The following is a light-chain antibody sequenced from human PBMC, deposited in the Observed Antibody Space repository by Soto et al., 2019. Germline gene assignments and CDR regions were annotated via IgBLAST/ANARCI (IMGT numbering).Light chain of an antibody. V-gene: IGKV3-20*01. CDR2: GAS. CDR3: QQYMSSVT. Sequence: EIVLTQSPGSLSLSPGQRATLSCRASQSVDTTFFAWYQKKPDQAPRLLIYGASKRATGIPDRFSGSGPGTDFTLIISRLEPEDFAVYYCQQYMSSVTFGQGTKVEIK. CDR1: QSVDTTF. J-gene: IGKJ1*01.